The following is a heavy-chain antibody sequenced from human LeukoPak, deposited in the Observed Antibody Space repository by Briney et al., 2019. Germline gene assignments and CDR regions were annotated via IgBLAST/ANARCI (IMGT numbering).Heavy chain of an antibody. CDR1: GYTFTSYA. Sequence: ASVKVSCKASGYTFTSYAMHWVRQAPGQRLEWMGWINAGNGNTKYSQKFQGRVTITRDTSASTAYMELSSLRSEDTAVYYCARGRSLVVPAASSFWLDPWGQGTLVTVSS. CDR3: ARGRSLVVPAASSFWLDP. CDR2: INAGNGNT. V-gene: IGHV1-3*01. D-gene: IGHD2-2*01. J-gene: IGHJ5*02.